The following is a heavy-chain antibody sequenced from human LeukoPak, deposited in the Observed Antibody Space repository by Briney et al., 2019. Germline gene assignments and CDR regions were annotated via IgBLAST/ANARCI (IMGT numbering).Heavy chain of an antibody. J-gene: IGHJ4*02. Sequence: QPGGSLRLSCAASGFTFSGYSMTWVRQGPGKGLEWVSVISWNGGSTSYADSVKGRFTISRDNTKNTLYLQMNSLRSEDSALYYCAVDRAGVDGWGQGTLVTVSS. V-gene: IGHV3-43*01. CDR1: GFTFSGYS. CDR3: AVDRAGVDG. CDR2: ISWNGGST. D-gene: IGHD6-25*01.